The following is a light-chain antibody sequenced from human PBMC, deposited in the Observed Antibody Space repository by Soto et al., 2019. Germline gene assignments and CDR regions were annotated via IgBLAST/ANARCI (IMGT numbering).Light chain of an antibody. CDR3: CSYAGSYTYV. J-gene: IGLJ1*01. CDR2: DVN. Sequence: QSVLTQPRSVSGSPGQSVTISCTGTSSDVGGYNSVSWYQRHPGKVPKLMIYDVNKRPSGVPDRFSGSKSGNTASLTISGLQAEDEADYYCCSYAGSYTYVFGSGTKVTVL. V-gene: IGLV2-11*01. CDR1: SSDVGGYNS.